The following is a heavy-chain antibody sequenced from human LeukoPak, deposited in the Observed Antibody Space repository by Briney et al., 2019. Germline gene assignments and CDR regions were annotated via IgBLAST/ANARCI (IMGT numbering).Heavy chain of an antibody. D-gene: IGHD4-23*01. CDR1: GYTFTSYG. CDR2: IIPIFGTA. Sequence: SVKVSCKASGYTFTSYGISWVRQAPGQGLEWMGGIIPIFGTANYAQKFQGRVTITADESTSTAYMELSSLRSEDTAVYYCARDRSAKGGNLAFDIWGQGTMVTVSS. V-gene: IGHV1-69*13. J-gene: IGHJ3*02. CDR3: ARDRSAKGGNLAFDI.